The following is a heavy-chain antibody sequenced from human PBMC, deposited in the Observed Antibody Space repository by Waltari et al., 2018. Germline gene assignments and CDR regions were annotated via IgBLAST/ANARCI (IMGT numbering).Heavy chain of an antibody. Sequence: EVQLVESGGGLVQPGGSLRLSCAASGFTFSSYAMHWVRQAPGKGLEYVSAISSNGGSTYYADSVKGRFTISRDNSKNTLYLQMGSLRAEDMAVYYCARGLEWFHDAFDIWGQGTMVTVSS. D-gene: IGHD3-3*01. CDR3: ARGLEWFHDAFDI. V-gene: IGHV3-64*07. CDR1: GFTFSSYA. J-gene: IGHJ3*02. CDR2: ISSNGGST.